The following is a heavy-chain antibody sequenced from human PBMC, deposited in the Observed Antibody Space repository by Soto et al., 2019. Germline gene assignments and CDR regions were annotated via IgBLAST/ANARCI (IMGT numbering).Heavy chain of an antibody. Sequence: QVQLVESGGGVVQPGRSLRLSCAASGVTFSSYCMHWVRQLPGRGLEWLAVISYDGTYKHYSDSVKGRFTISRDNSKNTLYLEMNSLRSEATAMYYSATDRPNTSSWPDPWGQGTLVTVSS. V-gene: IGHV3-30*03. CDR3: ATDRPNTSSWPDP. J-gene: IGHJ5*02. CDR1: GVTFSSYC. CDR2: ISYDGTYK. D-gene: IGHD6-13*01.